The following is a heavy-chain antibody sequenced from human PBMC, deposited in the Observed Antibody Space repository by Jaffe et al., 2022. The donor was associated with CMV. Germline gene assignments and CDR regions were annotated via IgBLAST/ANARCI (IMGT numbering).Heavy chain of an antibody. Sequence: EVQLVESGGGLVQPGRSLRLSCAASGFTFDDYAMHWVRQAPGKGLEWVSGISWNSGSIGYADSVKGRFTISRDNAKNSLYLQMNSLRAEDTALYYCAKDPSGPLYWYFDLWGRGTLVTVSS. V-gene: IGHV3-9*01. D-gene: IGHD3-10*01. J-gene: IGHJ2*01. CDR3: AKDPSGPLYWYFDL. CDR2: ISWNSGSI. CDR1: GFTFDDYA.